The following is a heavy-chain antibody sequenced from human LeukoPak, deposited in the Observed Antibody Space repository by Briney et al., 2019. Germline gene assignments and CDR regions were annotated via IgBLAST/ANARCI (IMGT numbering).Heavy chain of an antibody. V-gene: IGHV3-66*01. CDR3: ARDLRQGSMGYFDY. D-gene: IGHD2-8*01. J-gene: IGHJ4*02. Sequence: PGGSLRLSCAASGFTVSSNYMSWVRQAPGKGLEWVSVTYSGGSTYYADSVKGRFTISRDNSKNTLYLQMNSLRAEDTAVYYCARDLRQGSMGYFDYWGQGTLVTVSS. CDR2: TYSGGST. CDR1: GFTVSSNY.